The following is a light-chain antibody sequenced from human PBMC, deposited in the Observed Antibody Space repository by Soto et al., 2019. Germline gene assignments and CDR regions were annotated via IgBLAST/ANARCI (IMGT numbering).Light chain of an antibody. CDR2: GHS. V-gene: IGLV1-40*01. Sequence: QAVVTQPPSVSGAPGQRVTIACTGSTSNIGAGYDVHWYRHLPGAAPKLLLSGHSHRPSGVPDRFSASKSGTSASLAISGLQSEDEAHYYCVTWDDSLSGVVFGGGTKLTVL. J-gene: IGLJ3*02. CDR1: TSNIGAGYD. CDR3: VTWDDSLSGVV.